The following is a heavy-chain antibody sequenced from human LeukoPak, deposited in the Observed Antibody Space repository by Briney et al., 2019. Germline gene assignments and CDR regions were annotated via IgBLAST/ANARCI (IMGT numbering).Heavy chain of an antibody. V-gene: IGHV1-18*01. CDR2: ISAYNGDT. Sequence: ASVKASCKASGYTFNTYGISWVRQAPGQGLEWMGWISAYNGDTNYAQKVQGRVTMTTDTSTSTVYMELRSLRSDDTAVYYCARCRASLRTPPYWYFDLWGRGTLVTVPS. D-gene: IGHD5/OR15-5a*01. CDR3: ARCRASLRTPPYWYFDL. CDR1: GYTFNTYG. J-gene: IGHJ2*01.